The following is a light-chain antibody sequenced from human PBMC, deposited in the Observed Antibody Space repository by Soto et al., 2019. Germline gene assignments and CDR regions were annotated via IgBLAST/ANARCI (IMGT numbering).Light chain of an antibody. CDR1: QNTNNY. J-gene: IGKJ5*01. V-gene: IGKV1-33*01. CDR3: QQYENLTT. CDR2: DAP. Sequence: DIQMTQSPSSLSASVGARVTITCQAIQNTNNYLNWYQQKPARDPKLLMSDAPNLEAGVPSRVRGSGSGIDFTFTISRLQPEDIAKYYCQQYENLTTFGQGTRLEIK.